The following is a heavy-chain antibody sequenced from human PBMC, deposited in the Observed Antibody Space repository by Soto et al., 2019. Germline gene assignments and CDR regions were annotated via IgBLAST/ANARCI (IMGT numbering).Heavy chain of an antibody. J-gene: IGHJ4*02. CDR3: SREGSYSAYNFAHGIQLWSFDF. CDR1: GGSINTFY. CDR2: IFSSGIT. Sequence: PSETLSLTCTVSGGSINTFYWRWVRQPAGNGLERIGRIFSSGITSFNPSLESRVAMSVDTSKNHFSLNLSSVTAADLAVYYCSREGSYSAYNFAHGIQLWSFDFWGQGALFT. V-gene: IGHV4-4*07. D-gene: IGHD5-18*01.